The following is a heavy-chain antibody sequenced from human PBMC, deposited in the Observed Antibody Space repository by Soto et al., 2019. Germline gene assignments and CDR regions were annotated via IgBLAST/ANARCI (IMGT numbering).Heavy chain of an antibody. CDR3: TTALTFDFDY. D-gene: IGHD3-16*02. J-gene: IGHJ4*02. Sequence: GGSLRLSCASSGFTFSNAWMSCFRQAPGKGLEWVGRIKSKTDGGTTDYAAPVKGRFTISRDDSKNTLYLQMNSLKTEDTAVYYCTTALTFDFDYWGQGTLVTVSS. CDR2: IKSKTDGGTT. CDR1: GFTFSNAW. V-gene: IGHV3-15*01.